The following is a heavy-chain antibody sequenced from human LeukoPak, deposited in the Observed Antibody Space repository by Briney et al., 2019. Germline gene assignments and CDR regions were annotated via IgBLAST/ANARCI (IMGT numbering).Heavy chain of an antibody. J-gene: IGHJ4*02. V-gene: IGHV3-7*01. D-gene: IGHD1-26*01. CDR3: ARPKSGSYLFDY. CDR2: VNHDGSEK. CDR1: GFTSSGYW. Sequence: GGSLRLSCVVSGFTSSGYWMTWVRQAPGKGLEWVANVNHDGSEKHYVDSVKGRFTISRDNAKNSLYLQMNSLRAEDTAVYYCARPKSGSYLFDYWGQGTLVTVSS.